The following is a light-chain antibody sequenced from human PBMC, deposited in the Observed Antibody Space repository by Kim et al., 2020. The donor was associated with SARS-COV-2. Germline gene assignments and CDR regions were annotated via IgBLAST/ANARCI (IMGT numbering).Light chain of an antibody. J-gene: IGKJ1*01. CDR1: KIINNK. V-gene: IGKV3-15*01. CDR3: QQSNDWPPLT. Sequence: PPGERAPPSCAASKIINNKLVWYQPHPGQATSLLIYAATTRATGAPAMFIGSGSETDFTLTISSLQYEDFAVYYCQQSNDWPPLTFGQGTKVDIK. CDR2: AAT.